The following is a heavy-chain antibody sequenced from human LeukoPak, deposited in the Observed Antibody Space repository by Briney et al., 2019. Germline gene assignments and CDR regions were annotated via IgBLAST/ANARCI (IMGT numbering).Heavy chain of an antibody. CDR2: ISSSGSTI. CDR1: GFTFSDYY. J-gene: IGHJ6*03. V-gene: IGHV3-11*04. D-gene: IGHD3-22*01. CDR3: ARDGLYYYDSSGYYEPYYYMDV. Sequence: GGSLRLSCAASGFTFSDYYMSWIRQAPGKGLEWVSYISSSGSTIYYADSVKGRFTISRDNAKNSLYLQMNSLRAEDTAVYYCARDGLYYYDSSGYYEPYYYMDVWGKGTTVTVSS.